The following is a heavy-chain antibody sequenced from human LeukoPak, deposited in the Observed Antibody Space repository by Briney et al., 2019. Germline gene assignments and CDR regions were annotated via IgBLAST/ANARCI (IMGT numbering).Heavy chain of an antibody. CDR1: GGSISSSSYY. CDR3: ARSYESSGYYLAY. D-gene: IGHD3-22*01. Sequence: PSETLSLTCTVSGGSISSSSYYWGWIRQPPGTGLEWIGSIYYSGSTYDNPSLKSRVTISVDTSKNQFSLKLSSVTAADTAVYYCARSYESSGYYLAYWGQGTLVTVSS. CDR2: IYYSGST. J-gene: IGHJ4*02. V-gene: IGHV4-39*01.